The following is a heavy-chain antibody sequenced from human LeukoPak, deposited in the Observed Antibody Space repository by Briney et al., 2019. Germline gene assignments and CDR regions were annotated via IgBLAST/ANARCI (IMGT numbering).Heavy chain of an antibody. CDR2: VSDSGSGT. V-gene: IGHV3-23*01. CDR3: AKQDIRSSGWYD. J-gene: IGHJ4*02. CDR1: GFTLSSYT. Sequence: GGSLRLSCAASGFTLSSYTMSWGRQAPGKGLEWVSAVSDSGSGTYYADSVKGRFTISRDNSKTTLYLQRNRLRADDTAVYYCAKQDIRSSGWYDWGQGTLVTVSS. D-gene: IGHD6-13*01.